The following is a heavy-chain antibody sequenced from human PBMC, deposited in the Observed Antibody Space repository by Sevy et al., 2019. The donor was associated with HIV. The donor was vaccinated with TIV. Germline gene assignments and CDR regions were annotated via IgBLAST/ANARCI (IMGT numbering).Heavy chain of an antibody. J-gene: IGHJ4*02. CDR1: GGSITGYF. V-gene: IGHV4-59*13. D-gene: IGHD3-22*01. CDR3: ARLDSNGFVDS. Sequence: SETLSLTCTASGGSITGYFWSWMRQPPGKGLEWIGNIHYRGRNNYNPSLTSRVTISVDTSENHFSLRLTSVTAADTAVYYCARLDSNGFVDSWGQGTLVTVSS. CDR2: IHYRGRN.